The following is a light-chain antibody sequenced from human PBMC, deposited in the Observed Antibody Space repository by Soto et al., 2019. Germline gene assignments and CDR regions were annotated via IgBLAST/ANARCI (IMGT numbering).Light chain of an antibody. J-gene: IGKJ2*01. CDR3: QQTYSTPQT. CDR2: AAS. Sequence: DIQMTQSPSSLSASVGDRVTITCRASQSISTYLNWYQQKPGKAPKLLIYAASNLQSGVPSRFSGSGSGTDFTLTISSLQPEDFATYSCQQTYSTPQTFGQGTKLEIE. V-gene: IGKV1-39*01. CDR1: QSISTY.